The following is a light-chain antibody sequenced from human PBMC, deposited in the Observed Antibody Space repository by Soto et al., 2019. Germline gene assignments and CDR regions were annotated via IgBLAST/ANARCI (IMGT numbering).Light chain of an antibody. CDR1: QDFSNF. J-gene: IGKJ4*01. CDR3: QQLYSFTLT. V-gene: IGKV1-9*01. CDR2: DAS. Sequence: DIQLTQSPSFLSASIGDRVTITCRASQDFSNFLAWYQKKPGRAPKLLMYDASTLQSGVPSRFGGSGSGTEFNLTISRLQTEDFATYECQQLYSFTLTFGGGTKLDIK.